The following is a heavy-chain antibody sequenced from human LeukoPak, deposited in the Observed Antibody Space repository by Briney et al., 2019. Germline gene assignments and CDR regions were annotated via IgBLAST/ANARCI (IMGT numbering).Heavy chain of an antibody. V-gene: IGHV4-59*01. J-gene: IGHJ4*02. Sequence: SETLSLTCTVSGGSISSYYWSWFRQPPGKGLEFIGYISDSGITNYNPSLQSRLIMSLDASKNQLSLKLTSVTAADTAVYYCARIFNDWGQGTLVTVSS. CDR2: ISDSGIT. CDR1: GGSISSYY. CDR3: ARIFND.